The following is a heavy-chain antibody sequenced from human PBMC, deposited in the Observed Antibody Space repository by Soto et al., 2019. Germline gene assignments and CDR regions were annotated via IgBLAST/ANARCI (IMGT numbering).Heavy chain of an antibody. Sequence: VQLVESGGGLVKPGGSLRLSCAASGFTFSSYSMNWVRQAPGKGLEWVSSISSSSSYIYYADSVKGRFTISRDNAKNSLYLQMNSLRAEDTAVYYCAGTTTVTIKYFQHWGQGTLVTVSS. D-gene: IGHD4-17*01. CDR1: GFTFSSYS. V-gene: IGHV3-21*01. CDR2: ISSSSSYI. J-gene: IGHJ1*01. CDR3: AGTTTVTIKYFQH.